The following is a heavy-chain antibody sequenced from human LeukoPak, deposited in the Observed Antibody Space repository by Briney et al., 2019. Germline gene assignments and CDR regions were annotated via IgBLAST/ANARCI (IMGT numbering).Heavy chain of an antibody. CDR3: ARELGRGSGSLYYGMDV. J-gene: IGHJ6*04. Sequence: GGSLRLSCAASGFTFSSYAMHWVRQAPGKGLEWAAVISYDGSNKYYADSVKGRFTISRDNSKNTLYLQMNSLRAEDTAVYYCARELGRGSGSLYYGMDVWGKGTTVTVSS. CDR2: ISYDGSNK. D-gene: IGHD3-10*01. V-gene: IGHV3-30*04. CDR1: GFTFSSYA.